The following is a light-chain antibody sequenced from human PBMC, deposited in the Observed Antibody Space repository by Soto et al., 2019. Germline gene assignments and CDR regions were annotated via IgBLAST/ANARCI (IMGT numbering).Light chain of an antibody. CDR1: QIVSSN. J-gene: IGKJ4*01. CDR2: GAS. V-gene: IGKV3-15*01. Sequence: EIVMTQSPVTLSVYLGERATLSCRASQIVSSNLAWYQQKAGQAPRLLIYGASTRATGIPDRFSGSGSGTHFTLTIDSLQSEDFAVYYCQQYTNWLTFGGGTKVEIK. CDR3: QQYTNWLT.